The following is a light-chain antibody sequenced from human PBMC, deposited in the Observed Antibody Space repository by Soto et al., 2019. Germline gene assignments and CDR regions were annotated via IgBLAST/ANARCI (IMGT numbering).Light chain of an antibody. V-gene: IGLV2-18*02. CDR3: NSYTSTNTYV. CDR2: EVS. CDR1: SSDVGSYNR. Sequence: QSALTQPPSVSGPPGQSVTISCTGTSSDVGSYNRVSWYQQPPGTAPKLMIYEVSNRPSGVPDRFSGSKSGNTASLTISGLQAEDEADYYCNSYTSTNTYVFGTGTKVTVL. J-gene: IGLJ1*01.